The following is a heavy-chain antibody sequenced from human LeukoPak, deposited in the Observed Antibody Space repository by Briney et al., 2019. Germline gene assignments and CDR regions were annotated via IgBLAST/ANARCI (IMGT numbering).Heavy chain of an antibody. Sequence: GGSLRLSCAASGFTFSSYAMSWVRQAPGKGLEWVSYIANSGRTFYYADSVKGRFTISRDNTKKSLYLQMNNLRAEDTAIYYCARGARRYGDFDSWGQGTLVTVSS. CDR1: GFTFSSYA. D-gene: IGHD4-17*01. J-gene: IGHJ5*01. V-gene: IGHV3-48*04. CDR2: IANSGRTF. CDR3: ARGARRYGDFDS.